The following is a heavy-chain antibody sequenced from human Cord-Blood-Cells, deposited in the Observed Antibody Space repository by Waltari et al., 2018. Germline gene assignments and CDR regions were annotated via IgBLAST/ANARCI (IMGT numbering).Heavy chain of an antibody. CDR1: GGSFSGYY. V-gene: IGHV4-34*01. D-gene: IGHD6-6*01. Sequence: QVQLQQWGAGLLKPSETLSLTCAVYGGSFSGYYWSWIRQPPGKGLEWIGEINHSGSTNYNPSLKSRVTISVETSKNQFSLKLSSVTAADTAVYYCARQEASSSSYWYFDLWGRGTLVTVSS. CDR2: INHSGST. CDR3: ARQEASSSSYWYFDL. J-gene: IGHJ2*01.